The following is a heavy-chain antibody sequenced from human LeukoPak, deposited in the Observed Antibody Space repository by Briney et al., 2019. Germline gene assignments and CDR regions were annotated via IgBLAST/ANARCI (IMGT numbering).Heavy chain of an antibody. CDR1: GGSISSSGYY. J-gene: IGHJ4*02. Sequence: PSETLSLTCSVSGGSISSSGYYWGWIRQPPGKGLEWIGNIYYGGSTYYNASLKSRVTISVDTSKNQFSLKLSSVTAADTAVYYCVRRVREFIIANGHFDFWGQGTLVTVSS. CDR3: VRRVREFIIANGHFDF. CDR2: IYYGGST. V-gene: IGHV4-39*01. D-gene: IGHD3-10*01.